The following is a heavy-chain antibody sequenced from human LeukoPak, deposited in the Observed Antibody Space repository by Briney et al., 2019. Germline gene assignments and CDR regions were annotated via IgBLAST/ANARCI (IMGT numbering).Heavy chain of an antibody. Sequence: AGNLSFSSAVSGFTFSSYWMSWHRQAPGKELEWVANIKQDGTEKYYVDYVKGRFTISRDNAKISLYLQMNSLRAEDTAVYYCASDLQWTLWYWGQGTLVTVSS. D-gene: IGHD4-11*01. CDR1: GFTFSSYW. CDR3: ASDLQWTLWY. V-gene: IGHV3-7*01. CDR2: IKQDGTEK. J-gene: IGHJ4*02.